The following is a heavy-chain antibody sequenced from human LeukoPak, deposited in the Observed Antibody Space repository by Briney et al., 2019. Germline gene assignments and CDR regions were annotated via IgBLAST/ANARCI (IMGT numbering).Heavy chain of an antibody. CDR3: AKGQDFWSGYYRY. D-gene: IGHD3-3*01. V-gene: IGHV3-23*01. J-gene: IGHJ4*02. CDR2: ISGSGGST. CDR1: GFTFSSYA. Sequence: GGSLRLSCAASGFTFSSYAMSWVRRAPGKGLEWVSAISGSGGSTYYADSVKGRFTISRDNSKNTLYLQMNSLRAEDTAVYYCAKGQDFWSGYYRYWGQGTLVTVSS.